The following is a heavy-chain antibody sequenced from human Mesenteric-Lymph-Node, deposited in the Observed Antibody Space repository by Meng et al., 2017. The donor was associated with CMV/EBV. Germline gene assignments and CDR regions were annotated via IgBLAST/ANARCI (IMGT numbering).Heavy chain of an antibody. CDR1: GFSFSSYS. D-gene: IGHD5-12*01. CDR2: ISSSRTYI. CDR3: TRGYSGLATYAFDI. V-gene: IGHV3-21*01. Sequence: GESLKISCAASGFSFSSYSMNWVRLAPGKGLEWVSSISSSRTYIYYADSVRGRFTISRDNDKTLYLQMNSLRAEDTAVYYCTRGYSGLATYAFDIWGQGTMVTVSS. J-gene: IGHJ3*02.